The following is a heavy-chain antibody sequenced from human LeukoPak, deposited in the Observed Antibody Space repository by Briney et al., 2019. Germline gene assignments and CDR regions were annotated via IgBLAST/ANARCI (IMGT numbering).Heavy chain of an antibody. CDR3: ARDRLPMVRGGEFDY. CDR2: ISSSSSYK. J-gene: IGHJ4*02. D-gene: IGHD3-10*01. CDR1: GFTFSSYS. Sequence: GGSLRLSCAASGFTFSSYSMNWVRQAPGKGLEWVSSISSSSSYKHYADSEKGRFTIPRDNAKDSLYLQMNILRAEDTAVYYCARDRLPMVRGGEFDYWGQGTLVTVSS. V-gene: IGHV3-21*01.